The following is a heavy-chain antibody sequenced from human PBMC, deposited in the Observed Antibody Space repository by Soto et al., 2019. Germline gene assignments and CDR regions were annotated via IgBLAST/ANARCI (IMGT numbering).Heavy chain of an antibody. V-gene: IGHV4-34*01. CDR1: GGPFSGYY. CDR3: ARDTVTTFYYYYMDV. J-gene: IGHJ6*03. Sequence: QVQLQQWGAGLLKPSETLSLTCAVYGGPFSGYYWSWIRQPPGKGLEWIGEINHSGSTNYNPSLKSRVTISVDTSKNQFSLKLSSVTAADTAVYYCARDTVTTFYYYYMDVWGKGTTVTVSS. CDR2: INHSGST. D-gene: IGHD4-17*01.